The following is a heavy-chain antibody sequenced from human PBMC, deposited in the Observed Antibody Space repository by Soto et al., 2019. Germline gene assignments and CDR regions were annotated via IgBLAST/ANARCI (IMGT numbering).Heavy chain of an antibody. J-gene: IGHJ3*02. D-gene: IGHD3-9*01. CDR1: GYTLTELS. V-gene: IGHV1-24*01. CDR2: FDPEDGET. Sequence: ASVKVSCKVSGYTLTELSMHWVRQAPGKGLEWMGGFDPEDGETIYAQKFQGRVTMTEDTSTDTAYMELSSLRSEDTAVYYCATSSFDAAGDAFDIWGQGTMVTVSS. CDR3: ATSSFDAAGDAFDI.